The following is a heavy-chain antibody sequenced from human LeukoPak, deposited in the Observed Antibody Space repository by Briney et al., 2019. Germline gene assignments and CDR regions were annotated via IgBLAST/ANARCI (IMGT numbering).Heavy chain of an antibody. Sequence: GGSLRLSCAASGFTFSNAWMSWVRRAPGKGLEWVGRIKSKTDGGTTDYAAPVKGRFTISRDDSKNTLYLQMNSLKTEDTAVYYCTTDSTVTTYEIFDYWGQGTLVTVSS. CDR3: TTDSTVTTYEIFDY. CDR1: GFTFSNAW. D-gene: IGHD4-17*01. V-gene: IGHV3-15*01. CDR2: IKSKTDGGTT. J-gene: IGHJ4*02.